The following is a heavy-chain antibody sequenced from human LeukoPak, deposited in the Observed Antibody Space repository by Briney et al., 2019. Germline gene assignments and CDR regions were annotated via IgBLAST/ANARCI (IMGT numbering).Heavy chain of an antibody. CDR3: ARGQSLNDY. V-gene: IGHV1-2*02. CDR1: GYTFTEYY. CDR2: INPNSGGA. J-gene: IGHJ4*02. Sequence: GASVKVSCKASGYTFTEYYMHWVRQAPGQGREWMGWINPNSGGANYAENFQGRVTMTRDTSISTAYMELSSLRHDDTALYYCARGQSLNDYWGQGTLVTVSS.